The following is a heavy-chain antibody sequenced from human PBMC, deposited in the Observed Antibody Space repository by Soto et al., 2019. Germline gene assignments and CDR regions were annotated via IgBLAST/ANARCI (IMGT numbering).Heavy chain of an antibody. V-gene: IGHV3-23*01. CDR2: VSGSGGST. D-gene: IGHD6-13*01. J-gene: IGHJ4*02. Sequence: PGGSLRLSCAASGFTFSTFAMSWVRQAPGKGLEWVSGVSGSGGSTYYADSVKGRFTISRDNPKNTLYLQMSSLRAEDTAVYYCAKGWSIIDSWGQGSLVTVS. CDR3: AKGWSIIDS. CDR1: GFTFSTFA.